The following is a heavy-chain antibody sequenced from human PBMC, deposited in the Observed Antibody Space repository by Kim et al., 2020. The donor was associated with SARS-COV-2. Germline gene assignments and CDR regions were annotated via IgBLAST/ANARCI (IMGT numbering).Heavy chain of an antibody. Sequence: GGSLRLSCAASGFTFNIFFMNWVRQAPGKGLEYVAFINNNGGDTNYANSVKGRFTISRDNSRNTLFLQMGDLRADDMAVYYCARERGGYYFDYWGQGTLVTVSS. J-gene: IGHJ4*02. CDR2: INNNGGDT. D-gene: IGHD2-15*01. CDR1: GFTFNIFF. CDR3: ARERGGYYFDY. V-gene: IGHV3-64*01.